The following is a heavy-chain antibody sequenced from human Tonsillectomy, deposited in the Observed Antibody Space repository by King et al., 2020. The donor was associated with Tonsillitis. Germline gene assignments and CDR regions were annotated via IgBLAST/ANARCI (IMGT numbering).Heavy chain of an antibody. CDR1: GFTFSSYA. V-gene: IGHV3-23*04. D-gene: IGHD3-22*01. CDR2: ISGSGGTT. J-gene: IGHJ3*02. Sequence: VQLVESGGGLVKPGGSLRLSCAASGFTFSSYAMSWVRQAPGKGLEWVSVISGSGGTTYYADSVKGRFTISRDNSKNTLYLQMKGLRAKDTAVYYCWTSMIVVVSAFYIWGQGKIVTVSS. CDR3: WTSMIVVVSAFYI.